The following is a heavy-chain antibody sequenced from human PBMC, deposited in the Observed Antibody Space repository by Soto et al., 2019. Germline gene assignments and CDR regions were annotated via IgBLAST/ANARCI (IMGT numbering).Heavy chain of an antibody. D-gene: IGHD6-13*01. V-gene: IGHV4-31*03. Sequence: QVQLQESGPGLVKPSQTLSLTCTVSGGSISSGGYYWSWIRQHPGKGLEWIGYIYYSGTTSYNPSLKSRVTISVDTSKDQFSLKLRSVTAADTAVYYCARVFSDSSSFFDPWGQGTLVTVSS. CDR1: GGSISSGGYY. CDR2: IYYSGTT. J-gene: IGHJ5*02. CDR3: ARVFSDSSSFFDP.